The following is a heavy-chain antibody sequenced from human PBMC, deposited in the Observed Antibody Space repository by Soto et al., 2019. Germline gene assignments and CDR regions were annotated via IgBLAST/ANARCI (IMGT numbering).Heavy chain of an antibody. CDR1: GYTFTAHA. D-gene: IGHD4-17*01. V-gene: IGHV1-3*04. Sequence: ASVKVSCKASGYTFTAHAMHWVRQAPGQGLEWMGWINTGKGDTKYSQKFQGRITITRDTSASTTYMELSSLKSEDTALYYCARNILRGPTDFWGTGTLVPVAS. CDR3: ARNILRGPTDF. CDR2: INTGKGDT. J-gene: IGHJ4*02.